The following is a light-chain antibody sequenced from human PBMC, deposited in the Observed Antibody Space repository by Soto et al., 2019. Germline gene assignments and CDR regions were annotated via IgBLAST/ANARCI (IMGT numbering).Light chain of an antibody. CDR2: GAS. V-gene: IGKV3-20*01. Sequence: IVLTQSPGTLTLSRGDRATLSCRASQSVSSSYLAWYQQKPGQAPRLLIYGASSRATGIPDRFSGSGSGTDFTLTISRLEPEDFAVYYCQQYGRSPWTFGQGTKAEVK. J-gene: IGKJ1*01. CDR1: QSVSSSY. CDR3: QQYGRSPWT.